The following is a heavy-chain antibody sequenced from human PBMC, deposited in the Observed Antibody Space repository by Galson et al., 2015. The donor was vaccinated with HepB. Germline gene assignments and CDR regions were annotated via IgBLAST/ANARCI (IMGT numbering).Heavy chain of an antibody. CDR3: ARGVKRGYSSGREDY. V-gene: IGHV4-34*01. CDR1: GGSFSGYY. J-gene: IGHJ4*02. Sequence: ETLSLTCAVYGGSFSGYYWSWIRQPPGKGLEWIGEINHSGSTNYNPSLKSQVTISVDTSKNQFSLKLSSVTAADTAVYYCARGVKRGYSSGREDYWGQGTLVTVSS. D-gene: IGHD6-19*01. CDR2: INHSGST.